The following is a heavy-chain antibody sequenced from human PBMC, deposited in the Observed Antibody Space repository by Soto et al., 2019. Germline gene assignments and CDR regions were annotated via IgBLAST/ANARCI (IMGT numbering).Heavy chain of an antibody. CDR1: GGSISSYY. J-gene: IGHJ6*02. D-gene: IGHD3-22*01. V-gene: IGHV4-59*01. CDR2: IYYSGST. CDR3: ARWVRTTSLDYYYGMDV. Sequence: SETLSLTCTVSGGSISSYYWSWIRQPPGKGLEWIGYIYYSGSTNYNPSLKSRVTISVDTSKNQFSLKLSSVTAADTAVYYCARWVRTTSLDYYYGMDVWGQGTTVTVSS.